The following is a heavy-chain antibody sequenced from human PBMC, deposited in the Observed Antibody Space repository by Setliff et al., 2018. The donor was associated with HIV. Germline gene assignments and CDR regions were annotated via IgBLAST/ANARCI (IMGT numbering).Heavy chain of an antibody. Sequence: PSETLSLTCFVSGVSISGHFWGWIRQPPGKGLEWIGYIYTSGTTEYNPSLDSRVTISVDTSRDQFSLNLRSVTAADTALYFCARLIHTDLLYFDYWGLGMLVTVSS. CDR1: GVSISGHF. CDR3: ARLIHTDLLYFDY. CDR2: IYTSGTT. J-gene: IGHJ4*02. D-gene: IGHD3-16*01. V-gene: IGHV4-4*09.